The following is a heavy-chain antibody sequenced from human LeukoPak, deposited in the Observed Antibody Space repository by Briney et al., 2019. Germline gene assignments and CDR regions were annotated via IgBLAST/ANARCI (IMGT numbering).Heavy chain of an antibody. CDR2: ITGSGGST. D-gene: IGHD1-26*01. CDR1: GFTFSSSA. V-gene: IGHV3-23*01. J-gene: IGHJ3*02. CDR3: AKAQVGAILHAFDI. Sequence: GGSLRLSCAASGFTFSSSAMSWVRQAPGKGLEWVSAITGSGGSTYYADSVKGRFTISRDNSKNTLYLQMNSLRAEDTAVYYCAKAQVGAILHAFDIWGQGTMVTVSS.